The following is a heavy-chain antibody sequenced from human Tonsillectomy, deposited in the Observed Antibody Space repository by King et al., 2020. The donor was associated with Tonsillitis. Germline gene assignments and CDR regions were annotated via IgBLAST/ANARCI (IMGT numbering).Heavy chain of an antibody. J-gene: IGHJ4*02. Sequence: VQLVESGGGLVQPGGSLRLSCAASGFTFSRYWMTWVRQAPGKGLEWVANIKADGSEEYYVDSVKGRFTISRDNTKNSLYLQMNSLRADDTAVYYCAGRSCTITACYAASWHSFDNWGQGTVVTVSS. CDR3: AGRSCTITACYAASWHSFDN. CDR1: GFTFSRYW. D-gene: IGHD2-2*01. V-gene: IGHV3-7*01. CDR2: IKADGSEE.